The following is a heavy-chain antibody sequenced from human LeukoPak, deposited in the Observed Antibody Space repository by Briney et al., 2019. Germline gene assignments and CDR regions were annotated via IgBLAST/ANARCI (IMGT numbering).Heavy chain of an antibody. D-gene: IGHD5-24*01. J-gene: IGHJ4*02. CDR2: ISYDGSNK. CDR1: GFTFSSYA. Sequence: HSGRSLRLSCAASGFTFSSYAMHWVRQAPGKGLEWVAVISYDGSNKYYADSVKGRFTISRDNSKNTLYLQMNSLRAEDTAVYYCARVGAVRDGYNGEFDYWGQGTLVTVSS. V-gene: IGHV3-30-3*01. CDR3: ARVGAVRDGYNGEFDY.